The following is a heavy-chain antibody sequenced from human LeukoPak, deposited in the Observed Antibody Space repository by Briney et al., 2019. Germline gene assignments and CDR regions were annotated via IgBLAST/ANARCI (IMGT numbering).Heavy chain of an antibody. J-gene: IGHJ4*02. V-gene: IGHV3-23*01. CDR2: ISEVAINT. CDR1: GFAFSSYA. Sequence: PGGSLRLSCTGSGFAFSSYAMSWVRQAPGKGLEWVSIISEVAINTYYADSVKGRFTISRDNSKNTLYLQMSSLRAEDTAVYYCALRSGYNHFEYWGQGTLVTVSS. CDR3: ALRSGYNHFEY. D-gene: IGHD3-22*01.